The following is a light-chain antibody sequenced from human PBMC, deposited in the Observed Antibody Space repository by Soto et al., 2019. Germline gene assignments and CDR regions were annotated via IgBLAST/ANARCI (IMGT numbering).Light chain of an antibody. J-gene: IGLJ2*01. CDR3: CSYAGSSTVI. CDR1: SGDVGSYDL. V-gene: IGLV2-23*02. Sequence: QSALTQPASVSGSPGQSITISCTGTSGDVGSYDLVSWYQQPPGKAPKLMIYEVTKRPSGVSDRFSGSKSGNTASLTISGLQAEDEANYYCCSYAGSSTVIFGGATKLTVL. CDR2: EVT.